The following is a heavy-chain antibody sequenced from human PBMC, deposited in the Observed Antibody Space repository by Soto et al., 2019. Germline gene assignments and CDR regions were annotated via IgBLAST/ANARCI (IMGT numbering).Heavy chain of an antibody. CDR1: GGTFSSYT. D-gene: IGHD2-15*01. CDR2: IIPILGIA. Sequence: QVQLVQSGAEVKKPGSSVKVSCKASGGTFSSYTISWVRQAPGQGLEWMGRIIPILGIANYAQKFQGRVTITADKSTSTAYMELSSLRSDDTAVYYCARSPIRCSGGSCYSTYDYWGQGTLVTVSS. V-gene: IGHV1-69*02. J-gene: IGHJ4*02. CDR3: ARSPIRCSGGSCYSTYDY.